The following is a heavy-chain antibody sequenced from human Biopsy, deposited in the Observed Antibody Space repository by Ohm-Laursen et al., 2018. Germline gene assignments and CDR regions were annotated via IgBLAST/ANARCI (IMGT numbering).Heavy chain of an antibody. CDR2: ISHTGST. J-gene: IGHJ5*02. CDR3: ARTPRDSFWSGSYKRGLWFDP. CDR1: NVSFSSFY. D-gene: IGHD3-3*01. Sequence: TLSLTCAVYNVSFSSFYWSWIRQPPGKGLEWIGEISHTGSTNYNPSLKSRVTISKDTSKNQFSLQLSSVTAADTAVYYCARTPRDSFWSGSYKRGLWFDPWGQGTLVTVSP. V-gene: IGHV4-34*01.